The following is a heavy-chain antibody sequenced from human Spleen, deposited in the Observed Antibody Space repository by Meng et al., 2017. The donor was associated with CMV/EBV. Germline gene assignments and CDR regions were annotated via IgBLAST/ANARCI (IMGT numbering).Heavy chain of an antibody. D-gene: IGHD4-11*01. J-gene: IGHJ4*02. CDR1: GYTFSRYG. V-gene: IGHV1-18*01. CDR2: VGGCDGDT. CDR3: ARDHLVRHDYSKPHFDY. Sequence: ASVKVSCKASGYTFSRYGISWVRQAPGQGLEWMGWVGGCDGDTNYAPELQGRVTMTTDTSTNTAYMELSSLRSEDTAVYYCARDHLVRHDYSKPHFDYWGQGTLVTVSS.